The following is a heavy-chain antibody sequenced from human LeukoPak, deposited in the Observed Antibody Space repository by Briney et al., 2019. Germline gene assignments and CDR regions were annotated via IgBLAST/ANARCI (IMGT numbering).Heavy chain of an antibody. D-gene: IGHD3-22*01. V-gene: IGHV4-38-2*02. CDR2: IYYSGST. CDR1: GYSISSGYY. Sequence: PSETLSLTCTVSGYSISSGYYWGWIRQPPGKGLEWIGSIYYSGSTYYNPSLKSRVTISVDTSKNQFSLKLSSVTAADTAVYYCARMPYSDYYDSSGLVSDYWGQGTLVTVSS. CDR3: ARMPYSDYYDSSGLVSDY. J-gene: IGHJ4*02.